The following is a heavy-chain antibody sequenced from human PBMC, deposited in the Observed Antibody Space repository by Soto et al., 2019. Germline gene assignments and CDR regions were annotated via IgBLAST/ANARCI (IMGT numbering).Heavy chain of an antibody. V-gene: IGHV3-23*01. D-gene: IGHD4-17*01. CDR3: AKDMRPDGVWDFGH. CDR1: GFTFSTYT. CDR2: VGQDGAP. J-gene: IGHJ4*02. Sequence: EVQLLESGGGLVQRGGSLRLSCAASGFTFSTYTMAWVRQAPGRGPEWVSGVGQDGAPYYADSVKGRFTISRDNSRSSVYLEMIALRGEDTAVYYCAKDMRPDGVWDFGHWGQGTLGTVSS.